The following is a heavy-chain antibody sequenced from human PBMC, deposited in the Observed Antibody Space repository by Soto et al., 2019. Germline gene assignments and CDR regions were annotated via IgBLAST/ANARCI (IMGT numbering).Heavy chain of an antibody. CDR1: GFTFSSYA. Sequence: PGGSLRLSCAASGFTFSSYAMSWVRQAPGKGLEWVSAISGSGGSTYYADSVKGRFTISRDNSKNTLYLQMNSLRAEDTAVYYCAKDPRSYHRTPNWFDPWGQGTLVTVSS. D-gene: IGHD3-10*01. CDR3: AKDPRSYHRTPNWFDP. J-gene: IGHJ5*02. V-gene: IGHV3-23*01. CDR2: ISGSGGST.